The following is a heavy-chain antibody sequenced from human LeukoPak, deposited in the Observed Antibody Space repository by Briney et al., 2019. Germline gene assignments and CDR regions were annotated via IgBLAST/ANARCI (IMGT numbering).Heavy chain of an antibody. CDR2: INPNSGGT. J-gene: IGHJ4*02. Sequence: ASVKVSCKASGYTFTGYYMHRVRQAPGQGLEWMGWINPNSGGTNYAQKFQGRVTMTRDTSISTAYMELSRLRSDDTAVYYCARARIRTWIQECGYWGQGTLVTVSS. CDR3: ARARIRTWIQECGY. V-gene: IGHV1-2*02. CDR1: GYTFTGYY. D-gene: IGHD5-18*01.